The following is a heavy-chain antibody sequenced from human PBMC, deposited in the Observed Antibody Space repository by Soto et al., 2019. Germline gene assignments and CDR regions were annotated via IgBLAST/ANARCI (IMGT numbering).Heavy chain of an antibody. Sequence: QLHLQESGPGLVKPSGTLSLTCTVSCGSISSISYYWGWIRQPPGKGLEWIGSIYYSGSTYYNPSLKSRVSISVDTSKNQFARKLSSVTAADTAVYYCARHRYCSGGSCYPGDHWFDPWCQGTLVTVSS. V-gene: IGHV4-39*01. D-gene: IGHD2-15*01. CDR2: IYYSGST. CDR1: CGSISSISYY. CDR3: ARHRYCSGGSCYPGDHWFDP. J-gene: IGHJ5*02.